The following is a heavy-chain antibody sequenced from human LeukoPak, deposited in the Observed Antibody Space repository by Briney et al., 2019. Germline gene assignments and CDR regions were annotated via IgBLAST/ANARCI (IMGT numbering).Heavy chain of an antibody. CDR3: ARYGNGAWLAHYSFEI. Sequence: GRSLRLSCAASGFTFTTHGMHWVRQAPGKGLEWVSYISSSSSTIYYADSVKGRFTISRDNAKNSLYLQMNSLRDEDTAVYYCARYGNGAWLAHYSFEIWGQGTMVTVSS. D-gene: IGHD6-19*01. CDR1: GFTFTTHG. J-gene: IGHJ3*02. V-gene: IGHV3-48*02. CDR2: ISSSSSTI.